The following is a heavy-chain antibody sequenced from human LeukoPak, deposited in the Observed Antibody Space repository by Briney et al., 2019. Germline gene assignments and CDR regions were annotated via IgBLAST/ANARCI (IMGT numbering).Heavy chain of an antibody. CDR2: IYYSGGT. V-gene: IGHV4-30-4*01. D-gene: IGHD6-13*01. CDR3: ARDRGSSSWYYFDY. J-gene: IGHJ4*02. Sequence: PSQTLSLTCTVSGGSISSGDYYWSWIRQPPGKGLEWIGYIYYSGGTYYDPSLKSRVTISVDTSKNQFSLKLSSVTAADTAVYYCARDRGSSSWYYFDYWGQGTLVTVSS. CDR1: GGSISSGDYY.